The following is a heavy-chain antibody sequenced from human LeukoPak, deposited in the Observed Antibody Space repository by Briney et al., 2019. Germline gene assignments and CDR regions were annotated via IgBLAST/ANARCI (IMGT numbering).Heavy chain of an antibody. D-gene: IGHD3-9*01. J-gene: IGHJ3*02. Sequence: SETLSLTCTVSGYSISSGYYWGWIRQPPGKGLEWIGSIYHSGSTYYNPSLKSRVTISVDTSKNQFSLKLSSVTAADTAVYYCARDRGRVRYFDWLTAFDIWGQGTMVTVSS. CDR2: IYHSGST. V-gene: IGHV4-38-2*02. CDR3: ARDRGRVRYFDWLTAFDI. CDR1: GYSISSGYY.